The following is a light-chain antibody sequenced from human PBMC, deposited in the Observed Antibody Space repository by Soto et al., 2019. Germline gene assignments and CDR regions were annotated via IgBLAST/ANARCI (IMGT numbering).Light chain of an antibody. V-gene: IGLV2-23*02. CDR2: EVT. CDR1: SSDVGAYDL. J-gene: IGLJ2*01. CDR3: CSSTGSDSLGVL. Sequence: QSVLTQPASVSGSPGQSITISCTGTSSDVGAYDLVSWYQHHPGKAPKLLIYEVTKRPSGVSPCFSGSKSGNTASLTISGLQAEDEADYRRCSSTGSDSLGVLFGGETKLTVL.